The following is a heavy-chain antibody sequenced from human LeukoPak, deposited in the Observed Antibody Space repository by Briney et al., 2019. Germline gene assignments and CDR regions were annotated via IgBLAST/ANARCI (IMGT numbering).Heavy chain of an antibody. CDR2: ISYDGSNK. CDR3: AREGLTGYYKY. J-gene: IGHJ4*02. D-gene: IGHD3-9*01. CDR1: GFTFSSYA. V-gene: IGHV3-30*04. Sequence: GGSLRLSCAASGFTFSSYAMHWVRQAPGKGLEWVAVISYDGSNKYYADSVKGRFTIPRDNSKNTLYLQMNSLRAEDTAVYYCAREGLTGYYKYWGQGTLVTVSS.